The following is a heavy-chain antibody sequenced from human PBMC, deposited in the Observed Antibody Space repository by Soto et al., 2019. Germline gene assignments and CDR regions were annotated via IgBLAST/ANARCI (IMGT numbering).Heavy chain of an antibody. CDR1: GGSFSGYY. Sequence: SETLSLTCAVYGGSFSGYYWSWIRQPPGKGLEWIGEINHSGSTNYNPSLKSRVTISVDTSKNQFSLKLSSVTAADTAVYYCASLHGTTVTGYYDYMDVWGKGTTVTVS. V-gene: IGHV4-34*01. CDR2: INHSGST. D-gene: IGHD4-4*01. CDR3: ASLHGTTVTGYYDYMDV. J-gene: IGHJ6*03.